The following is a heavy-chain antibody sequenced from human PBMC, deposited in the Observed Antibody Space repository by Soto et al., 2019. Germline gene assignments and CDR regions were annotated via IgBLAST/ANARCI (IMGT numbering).Heavy chain of an antibody. D-gene: IGHD5-12*01. J-gene: IGHJ5*02. Sequence: SQTLSLTCAISGDSISSNTASWNWIRQSPSRGLEWLGRTYFRSKWYNDYTVSVKSRIIINPDTSNNQFSLQLNSVTPEDTAVYFCAKGDNLGPKTGYAFDPWGQGIMVTVSS. CDR3: AKGDNLGPKTGYAFDP. CDR1: GDSISSNTAS. CDR2: TYFRSKWYN. V-gene: IGHV6-1*01.